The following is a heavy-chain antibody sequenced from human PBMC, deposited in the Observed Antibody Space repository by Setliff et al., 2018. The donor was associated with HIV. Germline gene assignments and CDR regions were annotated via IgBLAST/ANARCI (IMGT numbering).Heavy chain of an antibody. J-gene: IGHJ4*02. Sequence: SETLSLTCTVYGGSFSGYYWGWIRQPPGKGLEWIGSIYYSGSTYYNPSLRSRVTMSVDTSKNQFSLKLSSVTAADTAVYYCARDGKSSFDYWGQGTLVTVSS. CDR2: IYYSGST. CDR1: GGSFSGYY. V-gene: IGHV4-34*01. CDR3: ARDGKSSFDY.